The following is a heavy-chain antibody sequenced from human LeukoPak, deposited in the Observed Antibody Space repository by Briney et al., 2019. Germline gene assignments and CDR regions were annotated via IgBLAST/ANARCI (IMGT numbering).Heavy chain of an antibody. CDR3: ARDQEGFDY. V-gene: IGHV1-46*01. Sequence: ASVKVSCKASGYTFTSNYIHWVRQAPGQGLEWMGMIYPRDGSTSYAQKYQGRVTVTRDTSTSTVHMELSGLRSEDTAVYYCARDQEGFDYWGQGTLVTVSS. CDR1: GYTFTSNY. J-gene: IGHJ4*02. CDR2: IYPRDGST.